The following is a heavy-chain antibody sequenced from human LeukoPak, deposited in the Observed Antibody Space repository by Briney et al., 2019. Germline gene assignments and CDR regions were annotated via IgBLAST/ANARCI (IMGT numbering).Heavy chain of an antibody. CDR3: ARLRDYGLLIDY. V-gene: IGHV4-31*03. CDR2: IYYSGST. Sequence: PPQTLSLTCTVSGGSISSGGYYWSWIRQHPGKGLEWIGYIYYSGSTYYNPSLKSRVTISVDTSKNQFSLKLSSVTAADTAVYYCARLRDYGLLIDYWGQGTLVTVSS. CDR1: GGSISSGGYY. D-gene: IGHD4-17*01. J-gene: IGHJ4*02.